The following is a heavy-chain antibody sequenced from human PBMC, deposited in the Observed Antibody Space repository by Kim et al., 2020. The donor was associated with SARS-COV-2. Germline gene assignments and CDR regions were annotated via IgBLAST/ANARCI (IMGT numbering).Heavy chain of an antibody. CDR3: AKVWAMVRGVIDY. J-gene: IGHJ4*02. Sequence: ADSVKGRFTICRDNAKNTLYLQMNSLRAEDTAVYYCAKVWAMVRGVIDYWGQGTLVTVSS. D-gene: IGHD3-10*01. V-gene: IGHV3-23*01.